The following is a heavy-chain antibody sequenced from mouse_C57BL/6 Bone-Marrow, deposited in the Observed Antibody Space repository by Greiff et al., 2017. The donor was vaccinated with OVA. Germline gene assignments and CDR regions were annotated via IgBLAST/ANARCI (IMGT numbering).Heavy chain of an antibody. CDR2: IYPRSGNT. J-gene: IGHJ4*01. D-gene: IGHD2-1*01. V-gene: IGHV1-81*01. CDR3: SRWGIYYGNYECAMDY. CDR1: GYTFTSYG. Sequence: VQLQQSGAELVRPGASVKLSCKASGYTFTSYGISWVKQRTGQGLEWIGEIYPRSGNTYYNEKFKGKATLTADKSSSTAYMELRSLTSEDSAVYFCSRWGIYYGNYECAMDYWGQGTSVTVSS.